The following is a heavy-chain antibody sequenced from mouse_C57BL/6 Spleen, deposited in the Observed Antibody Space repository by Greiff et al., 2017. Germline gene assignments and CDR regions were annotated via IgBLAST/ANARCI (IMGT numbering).Heavy chain of an antibody. J-gene: IGHJ2*01. CDR2: IYPGDGDT. CDR1: GYAFSSYW. D-gene: IGHD2-2*01. Sequence: VQLQQSGAELVKPGASVKISCKASGYAFSSYWMNWVKQRPGQGLEWIGQIYPGDGDTNYNGKFKGKATLTAEKSSSTAYMQLSSRTSEDATVYCCASGGLRRPYLDYWGQGTTLTVSS. V-gene: IGHV1-80*01. CDR3: ASGGLRRPYLDY.